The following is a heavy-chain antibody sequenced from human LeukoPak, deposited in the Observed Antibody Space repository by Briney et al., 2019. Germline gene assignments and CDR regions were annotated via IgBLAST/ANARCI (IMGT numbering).Heavy chain of an antibody. V-gene: IGHV3-33*01. CDR2: IRYDGSNK. CDR3: ARVHCSSTSCPYPYYYYGMDV. CDR1: GFTFSSYA. D-gene: IGHD2-2*01. Sequence: GGSLRLSCAASGFTFSSYAMHWVRQAPGKGLEWVAVIRYDGSNKYYADSVKGRFTISRDNSKNTLYLQMNSLRAEDTAVYYCARVHCSSTSCPYPYYYYGMDVWGKRTTVTVSS. J-gene: IGHJ6*04.